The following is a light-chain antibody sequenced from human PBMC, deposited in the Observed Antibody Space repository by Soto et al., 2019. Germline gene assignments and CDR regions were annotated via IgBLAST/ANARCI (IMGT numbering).Light chain of an antibody. CDR2: AAS. V-gene: IGKV1-39*01. CDR3: QQSYSTPLT. Sequence: DIQMTQSPSSLSASVGDRVTITCRASQSISSYLNWYQQKPGKAPKLLIYAASSLQSVVSSRFSGSGSGTDFTLTISSLQPEDFATYYCQQSYSTPLTFGGGTKVDIK. J-gene: IGKJ4*02. CDR1: QSISSY.